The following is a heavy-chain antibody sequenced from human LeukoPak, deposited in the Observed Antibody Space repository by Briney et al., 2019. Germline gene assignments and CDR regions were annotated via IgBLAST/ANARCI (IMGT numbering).Heavy chain of an antibody. V-gene: IGHV4-4*09. Sequence: SDTVSLTCTVSVRSIRSYYWSWLRQPPGKGLEWIGYIYTSGSNNYNTSLKSRVTISVDTSKNQFSLKLSSVTAADTAVYYCARHGSERDGCKLPIDYWGQGTLVTVSS. D-gene: IGHD5-24*01. CDR3: ARHGSERDGCKLPIDY. CDR1: VRSIRSYY. CDR2: IYTSGSN. J-gene: IGHJ4*02.